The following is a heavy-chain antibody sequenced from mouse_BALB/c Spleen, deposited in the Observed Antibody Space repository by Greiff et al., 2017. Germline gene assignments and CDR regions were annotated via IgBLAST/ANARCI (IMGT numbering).Heavy chain of an antibody. Sequence: VQLQQSGPGLVKPSQSLSLTCSVTGYSITSGYYWNWIRQFPGNKLEWMGYISYDGSNNYNPSLKNRISITRDTSKNQFFLKLNSVTTEDTATYYCAREGGYYPNYYAMDYWGQGTSVTVSS. V-gene: IGHV3-6*02. J-gene: IGHJ4*01. CDR3: AREGGYYPNYYAMDY. CDR1: GYSITSGYY. D-gene: IGHD2-3*01. CDR2: ISYDGSN.